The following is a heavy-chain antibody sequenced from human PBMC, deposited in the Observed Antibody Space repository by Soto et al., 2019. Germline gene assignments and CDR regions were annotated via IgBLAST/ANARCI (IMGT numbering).Heavy chain of an antibody. CDR2: MNPNSGHT. CDR3: ARGSMWFWGYGMDV. D-gene: IGHD3-10*01. Sequence: QVQLIQSGAEVKKPGASVKVSCKASGYTFTTYDINWVRQATGQGLEWLGWMNPNSGHTVYAQKFQGRVTVTRDTSINTAYMELSSLRSEDTAVYYCARGSMWFWGYGMDVLGQGTTVTVSS. CDR1: GYTFTTYD. J-gene: IGHJ6*02. V-gene: IGHV1-8*01.